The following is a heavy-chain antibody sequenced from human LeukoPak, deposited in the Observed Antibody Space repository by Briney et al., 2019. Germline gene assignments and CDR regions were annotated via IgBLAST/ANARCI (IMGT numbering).Heavy chain of an antibody. CDR3: ARGGHRQKEF. V-gene: IGHV3-7*01. CDR1: GFTFSNYW. D-gene: IGHD3-10*01. CDR2: IKHDGSDK. Sequence: GGSLRLSCSASGFTFSNYWMTWVRQSPGKGLEWVAIIKHDGSDKYCVDSVKGRFTISGDNAKNSLYLQMSSLRAEDTAVCYCARGGHRQKEFWGQGTLVTVSS. J-gene: IGHJ4*02.